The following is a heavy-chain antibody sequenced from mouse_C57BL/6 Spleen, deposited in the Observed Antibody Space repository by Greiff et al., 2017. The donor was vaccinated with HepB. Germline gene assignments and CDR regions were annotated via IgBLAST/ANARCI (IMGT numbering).Heavy chain of an antibody. CDR1: GFSLTSYG. D-gene: IGHD2-2*01. V-gene: IGHV2-6-1*01. Sequence: VNVVESGPGLVAPSQSLSITCTVSGFSLTSYGVHWVRQPPGKGLEWLVVIWSDGSTTYNSALKSRLSISKDNSKSQVFLKMNSLQTDDTAMYYCARHEVYYGYDEGWFAYWGQGTLVTVSA. CDR2: IWSDGST. CDR3: ARHEVYYGYDEGWFAY. J-gene: IGHJ3*01.